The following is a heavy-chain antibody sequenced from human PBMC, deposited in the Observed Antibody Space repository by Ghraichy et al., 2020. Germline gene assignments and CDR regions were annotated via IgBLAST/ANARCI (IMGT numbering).Heavy chain of an antibody. CDR3: ARDAFPYYYGSGSQYWYFDL. D-gene: IGHD3-10*01. CDR1: GFTFSSYS. Sequence: GESLNISCAASGFTFSSYSMNWVRQAPGKGLEWVSSISSSSSYIYYADSVKGRFTISRDNAKNSLYLQMNSLRAEDTAVYYCARDAFPYYYGSGSQYWYFDLWGRGTLVTVSS. CDR2: ISSSSSYI. J-gene: IGHJ2*01. V-gene: IGHV3-21*01.